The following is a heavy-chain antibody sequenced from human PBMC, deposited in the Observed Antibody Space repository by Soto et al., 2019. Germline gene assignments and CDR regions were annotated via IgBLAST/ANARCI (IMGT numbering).Heavy chain of an antibody. V-gene: IGHV4-34*01. J-gene: IGHJ4*02. CDR2: ITHSGST. CDR1: GGSFSGYY. CDR3: ARGIAAAGTQTVFDY. Sequence: PSETLSLTCAVYGGSFSGYYWSWIRQPPGKGLEWIGEITHSGSTNYNPSLKSRVTISVDTSKNQFSLKLSSVTAADTAVYYCARGIAAAGTQTVFDYWGQGTLVTVSS. D-gene: IGHD6-13*01.